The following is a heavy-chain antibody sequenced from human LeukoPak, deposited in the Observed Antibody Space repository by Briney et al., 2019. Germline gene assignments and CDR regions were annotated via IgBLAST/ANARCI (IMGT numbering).Heavy chain of an antibody. J-gene: IGHJ6*03. Sequence: SETLSLTCTVSGGSISSYYWSWIRQPAGKGLEWIGRIYTSGSTNYNPSLKSRVTMSVDTSKNQFSLKLSSVTAADTAVYYCAREVYPKYYYYYYMGVWGKGTTVTISS. CDR2: IYTSGST. CDR3: AREVYPKYYYYYYMGV. V-gene: IGHV4-4*07. CDR1: GGSISSYY.